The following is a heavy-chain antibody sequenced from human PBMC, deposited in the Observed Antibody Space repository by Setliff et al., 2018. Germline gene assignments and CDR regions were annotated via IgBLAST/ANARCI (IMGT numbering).Heavy chain of an antibody. CDR1: GGSISSSSYY. V-gene: IGHV4-39*01. J-gene: IGHJ5*02. CDR2: IYYSVST. CDR3: ARLGSARYDSSGYYPDNWFDP. D-gene: IGHD3-22*01. Sequence: LSLTCTVSGGSISSSSYYWGWIRQPPGKGLEWIGSIYYSVSTYYNPSLKSRVTISVDTSKNQFSLKLSSVTAADTAVYYCARLGSARYDSSGYYPDNWFDPWGQGTLVTVSS.